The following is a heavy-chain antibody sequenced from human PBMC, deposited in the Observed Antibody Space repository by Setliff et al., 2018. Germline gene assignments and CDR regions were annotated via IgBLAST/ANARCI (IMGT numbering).Heavy chain of an antibody. J-gene: IGHJ4*02. CDR3: ARHSSRPY. CDR2: IYHSGST. CDR1: GGSFSGYY. Sequence: PSETLSLTCAVYGGSFSGYYWSWIRQPPGKGLEWIGSIYHSGSTYYNPSLKSRVTISVDTSKNQFSLKLSSVTAADTAVYYCARHSSRPYWGQGTLVTSPQ. V-gene: IGHV4-34*01.